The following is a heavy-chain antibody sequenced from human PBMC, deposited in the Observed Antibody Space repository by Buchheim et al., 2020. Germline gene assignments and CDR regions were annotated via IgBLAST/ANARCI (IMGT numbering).Heavy chain of an antibody. Sequence: QVQLVESGGGVVQLGRSLRLSCAASGFTFSSYGMHWVRQAPGKGLEWVAVIWYDGSNKYYADSVKGRFTISRDNSKNTLYLQMNSLRAEDTAVYYCARDGALRSRIAARPRWFFDLWGRGTL. J-gene: IGHJ2*01. D-gene: IGHD6-6*01. V-gene: IGHV3-33*01. CDR1: GFTFSSYG. CDR2: IWYDGSNK. CDR3: ARDGALRSRIAARPRWFFDL.